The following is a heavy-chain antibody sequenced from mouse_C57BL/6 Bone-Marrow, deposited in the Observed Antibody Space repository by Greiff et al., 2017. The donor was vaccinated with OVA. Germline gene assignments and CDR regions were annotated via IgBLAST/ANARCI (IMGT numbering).Heavy chain of an antibody. CDR3: AREDYDGSFAY. V-gene: IGHV1-69*01. Sequence: QVQLQQPGAELVMPGASVKLSCKASGYTFTSYWMHWVKQRPGQGLEWIGEIDPSDSYTNYNQKFKGKATLTVDKSSSTAYMQLSSLTSEDSAVYYGAREDYDGSFAYWGQGTLVTVSA. D-gene: IGHD2-4*01. CDR1: GYTFTSYW. J-gene: IGHJ3*01. CDR2: IDPSDSYT.